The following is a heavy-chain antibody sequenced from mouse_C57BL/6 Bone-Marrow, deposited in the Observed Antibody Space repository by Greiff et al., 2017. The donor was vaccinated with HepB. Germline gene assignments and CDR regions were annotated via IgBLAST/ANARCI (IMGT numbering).Heavy chain of an antibody. D-gene: IGHD1-1*01. CDR3: ARSTVVAGDYFDY. J-gene: IGHJ2*01. V-gene: IGHV1-18*01. Sequence: VQLQQSGPELVKPGASVKIPCKASGYTFTDYNMDWVKQSHGKSLEWIGDINPNNGGTIYNQKFKGKATLTVDKSSSTAYMELRSLTSEYTAVYYCARSTVVAGDYFDYWGQGTTLTVSS. CDR2: INPNNGGT. CDR1: GYTFTDYN.